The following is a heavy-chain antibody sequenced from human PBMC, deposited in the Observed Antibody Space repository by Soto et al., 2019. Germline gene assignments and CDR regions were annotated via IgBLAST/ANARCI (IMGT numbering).Heavy chain of an antibody. CDR1: GFTFSSYA. J-gene: IGHJ2*01. CDR3: AKEDPGYIWGSYRTWYFDL. Sequence: EVQLLESGGGLVQPGGSLRLSCAASGFTFSSYAMTWVRQAPGKGLEWVSGISSGGGSTYYADSVKGRFTISRDKSKNTLYLQMDSLRAEDTAIYYCAKEDPGYIWGSYRTWYFDLWGRGTLVAVSS. CDR2: ISSGGGST. V-gene: IGHV3-23*01. D-gene: IGHD3-16*02.